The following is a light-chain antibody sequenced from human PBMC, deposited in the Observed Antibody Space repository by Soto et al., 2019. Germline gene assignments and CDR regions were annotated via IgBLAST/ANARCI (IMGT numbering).Light chain of an antibody. V-gene: IGLV3-1*01. CDR3: QAWDSSNALYV. CDR1: KLGAKY. Sequence: SYELTQPPSVSVSPGQTASITCSGDKLGAKYVSWSQQKPGQSPVLVIYQDTRRPSGATPERFSGSNSGNTATLTIRGTQAMDEADYYCQAWDSSNALYVFGTGTKVTVL. J-gene: IGLJ1*01. CDR2: QDT.